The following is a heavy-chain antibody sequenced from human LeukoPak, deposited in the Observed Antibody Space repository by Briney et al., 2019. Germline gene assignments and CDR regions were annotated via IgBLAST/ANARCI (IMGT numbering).Heavy chain of an antibody. D-gene: IGHD3-10*01. CDR1: GYTFTSYD. V-gene: IGHV1-8*01. CDR2: MNPNSGNT. CDR3: VREAMVRGVIIKAFDY. Sequence: ASVKVSCKASGYTFTSYDINWVRQATGQGLEWMGWMNPNSGNTGYAQKFQGRVTMTRNTSISTAYMELSSLRSEDTAVYYCVREAMVRGVIIKAFDYWGQGTLVTVSS. J-gene: IGHJ4*02.